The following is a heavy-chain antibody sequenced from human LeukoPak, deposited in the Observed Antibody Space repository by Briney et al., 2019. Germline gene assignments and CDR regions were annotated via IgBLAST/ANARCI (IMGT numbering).Heavy chain of an antibody. J-gene: IGHJ1*01. V-gene: IGHV4-39*07. CDR3: AREHSSGWYGSGYFQH. D-gene: IGHD6-19*01. CDR1: GGSISSSSYY. Sequence: SETLSLTCTVSGGSISSSSYYWGWIRQPPGKGLERIGSIYYSGSTYYNPSLKSRVTISVDTSKNQFSLKLSSVTAADTAVYYCAREHSSGWYGSGYFQHWGQGTLVTVSS. CDR2: IYYSGST.